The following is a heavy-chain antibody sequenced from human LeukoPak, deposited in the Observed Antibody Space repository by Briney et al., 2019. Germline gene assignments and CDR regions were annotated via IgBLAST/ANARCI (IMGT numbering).Heavy chain of an antibody. D-gene: IGHD3-10*01. Sequence: SETLSLTCAVYGGSFSGYYWSWIRQPPGKGLEWIGEINHSGSTNYNPSLKSRVTISVDTSKNQFSLKLSSVTAADTAVYYCARGGWHYYGSGSYYMGVWGQGTLVTVSS. J-gene: IGHJ4*02. CDR3: ARGGWHYYGSGSYYMGV. CDR2: INHSGST. V-gene: IGHV4-34*01. CDR1: GGSFSGYY.